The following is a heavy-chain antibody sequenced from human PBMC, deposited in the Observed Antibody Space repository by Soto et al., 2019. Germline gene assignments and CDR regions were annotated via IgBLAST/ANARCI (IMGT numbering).Heavy chain of an antibody. Sequence: QVQLVQSGAEVKKPGSSVKVSCKASGGTFSSYAISWVRQAPGQGLEWMGGLIPIFGTANYAQKFQGRVTITADKSTSTAYMELGSLRSEDTAVYYCARGWGSNFDSSGGMDVWGQGTTVTVSS. CDR1: GGTFSSYA. CDR3: ARGWGSNFDSSGGMDV. D-gene: IGHD3-16*01. CDR2: LIPIFGTA. J-gene: IGHJ6*02. V-gene: IGHV1-69*06.